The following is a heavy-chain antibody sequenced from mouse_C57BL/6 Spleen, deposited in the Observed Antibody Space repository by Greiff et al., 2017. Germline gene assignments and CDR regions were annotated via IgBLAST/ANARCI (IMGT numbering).Heavy chain of an antibody. J-gene: IGHJ3*01. V-gene: IGHV10-1*01. CDR2: IRSKSNNYAT. Sequence: EADGGLVQPKGSLKLSCAASGFSFNTYAMNWVRQAPGKGLEWVARIRSKSNNYATYYADSVKDRFTISRDDSESMLYLQMNNLKTEDTAMYYCYYYGSSGAYWGQGTLVTVSA. CDR3: YYYGSSGAY. D-gene: IGHD1-1*01. CDR1: GFSFNTYA.